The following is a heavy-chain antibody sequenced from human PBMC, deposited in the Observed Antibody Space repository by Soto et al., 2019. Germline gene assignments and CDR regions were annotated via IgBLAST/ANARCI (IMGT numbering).Heavy chain of an antibody. D-gene: IGHD3-22*01. Sequence: DVQLVESGGDLAQPGGSLRLSCAASGFSISDYEMNWVRQAPGKGLEWVSYISGSGSTVYYADSVKGRFTISRDNAKNSVFLQINTLRVEDAAIYYCAKDHTVVIRDAFDIWGQGTMVNVSS. V-gene: IGHV3-48*03. CDR2: ISGSGSTV. CDR3: AKDHTVVIRDAFDI. J-gene: IGHJ3*02. CDR1: GFSISDYE.